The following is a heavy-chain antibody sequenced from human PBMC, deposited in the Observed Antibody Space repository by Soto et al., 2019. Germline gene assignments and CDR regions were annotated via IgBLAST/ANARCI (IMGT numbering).Heavy chain of an antibody. D-gene: IGHD3-16*01. CDR3: AHRVGAPGYFAY. CDR2: IYWDDDK. CDR1: GFSLSTSGVV. V-gene: IGHV2-5*02. Sequence: QITLKESGPTLVKPTQTLTLTCTFSGFSLSTSGVVVGWIRQAPGKALEWLALIYWDDDKRYSPSLTSRLTITKDTSKNQVVLTMTTMAPVDTATYYCAHRVGAPGYFAYWGQGTLVTVSS. J-gene: IGHJ4*02.